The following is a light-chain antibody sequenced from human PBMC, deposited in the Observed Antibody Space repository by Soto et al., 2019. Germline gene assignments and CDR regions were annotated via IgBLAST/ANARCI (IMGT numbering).Light chain of an antibody. J-gene: IGKJ4*01. V-gene: IGKV3-20*01. CDR3: PQYGSSPLT. Sequence: EIVLTQSPGTLSLSPGERATLSCRASQSVSSSYLAWYQQKPGQAPRLLIYGASSRATCIPDRFSGSGSGTDFTLTIRRLEPEDCAVYSCPQYGSSPLTFGGGTKVEIK. CDR2: GAS. CDR1: QSVSSSY.